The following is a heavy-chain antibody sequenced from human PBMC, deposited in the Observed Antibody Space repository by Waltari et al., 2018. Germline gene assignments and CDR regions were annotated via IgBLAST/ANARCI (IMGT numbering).Heavy chain of an antibody. D-gene: IGHD2-2*01. CDR2: IYYSGRT. J-gene: IGHJ5*02. V-gene: IGHV4-39*01. CDR1: GGSISSSSYY. Sequence: QLQLQESGPGLVKPSETLSLTCTVSGGSISSSSYYWGWLRQPPGKGLEWIGSIYYSGRTYNNQSVKSRVTISVDTSKNQFSLKLRSVTGAETAVYYCARGPAAVENWFDPWGQGTLVTVSS. CDR3: ARGPAAVENWFDP.